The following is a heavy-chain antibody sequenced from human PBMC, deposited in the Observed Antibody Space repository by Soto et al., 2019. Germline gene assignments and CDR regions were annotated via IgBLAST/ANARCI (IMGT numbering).Heavy chain of an antibody. CDR3: TTGQRPIRFLEWLSRYYFDF. J-gene: IGHJ4*02. CDR2: FDPEDGKT. D-gene: IGHD3-3*01. V-gene: IGHV1-24*01. CDR1: GYTLAELS. Sequence: QLQLVQSGAEVKKPGASVKVSCKVSGYTLAELSMHWVRQAPGKGLEWMGGFDPEDGKTTYEQKFQGRVTMTEDTSTDTAYMELSSLRSEDTAIYFCTTGQRPIRFLEWLSRYYFDFWGQGTLVTVSS.